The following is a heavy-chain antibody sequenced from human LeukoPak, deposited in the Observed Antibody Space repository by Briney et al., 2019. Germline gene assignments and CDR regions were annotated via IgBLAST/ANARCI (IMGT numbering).Heavy chain of an antibody. CDR2: MNPNSGNT. Sequence: ASVKVSCKASGYTFTSYDINWVRQATGQGLEWMGWMNPNSGNTGYAQKFQGRVTMTRNTSVSTAYMELSSLRSEDTAVYYCASTRHATVTSFDYWGQGTLVTVSS. J-gene: IGHJ4*02. D-gene: IGHD4-17*01. V-gene: IGHV1-8*01. CDR1: GYTFTSYD. CDR3: ASTRHATVTSFDY.